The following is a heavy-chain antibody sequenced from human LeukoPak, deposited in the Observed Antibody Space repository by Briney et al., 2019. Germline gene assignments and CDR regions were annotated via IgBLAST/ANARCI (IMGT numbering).Heavy chain of an antibody. CDR2: IIPILGIA. CDR3: ALPYYGSGSLNWSDP. Sequence: GSSVKVSCKASGGTFSSYTISWVRQAPGQGLEWMGRIIPILGIANYAQKFQGRVTITADKSTSTAYMELSSLRSEDTAVYYCALPYYGSGSLNWSDPWGQGTLVTVSS. V-gene: IGHV1-69*02. CDR1: GGTFSSYT. D-gene: IGHD3-10*01. J-gene: IGHJ5*02.